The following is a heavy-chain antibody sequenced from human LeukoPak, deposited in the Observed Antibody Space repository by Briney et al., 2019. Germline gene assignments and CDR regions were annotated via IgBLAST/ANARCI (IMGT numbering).Heavy chain of an antibody. D-gene: IGHD3-22*01. CDR2: ISWDWGST. J-gene: IGHJ4*02. Sequence: GGSLRLSCAASGFTFEDYAMHWVRQAPGEGVEWVSLISWDWGSTYYADSVKGRFTISRDNSKNSLYLQMNSLRAEDTALYYCAKDIDSSGYHSYFDYWGQGNPVTVSS. CDR1: GFTFEDYA. V-gene: IGHV3-43D*03. CDR3: AKDIDSSGYHSYFDY.